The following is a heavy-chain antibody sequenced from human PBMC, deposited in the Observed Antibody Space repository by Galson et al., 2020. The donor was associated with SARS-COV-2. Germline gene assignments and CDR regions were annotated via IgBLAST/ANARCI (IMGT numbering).Heavy chain of an antibody. Sequence: ASVKVSCKASGYTFTGYYMHWVRQAPGQGLEWMGWINPNSGGTNYAQKFQGWVTMTRDTSISTAYMELSRLRSDDTAVYYCARSWNPGNISFDPWGQGTLVTVSS. J-gene: IGHJ5*02. CDR3: ARSWNPGNISFDP. CDR1: GYTFTGYY. V-gene: IGHV1-2*04. D-gene: IGHD1-1*01. CDR2: INPNSGGT.